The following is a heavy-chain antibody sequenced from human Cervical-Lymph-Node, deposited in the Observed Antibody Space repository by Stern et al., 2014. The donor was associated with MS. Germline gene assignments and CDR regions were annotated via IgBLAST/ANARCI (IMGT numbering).Heavy chain of an antibody. CDR2: IYQSGTT. V-gene: IGHV4-4*02. D-gene: IGHD6-19*01. J-gene: IGHJ4*02. CDR1: GGAISSNNW. Sequence: QLQLQESGPGLVKPSGTLSLTCAVSGGAISSNNWWIWVRQPPGEGLEWIGEIYQSGTTNYNPSLKSRATISVDTSKNKFSLNLRSVTAADTAVYYCARVAIKYSSGWYFDYWGQGTRVTVSS. CDR3: ARVAIKYSSGWYFDY.